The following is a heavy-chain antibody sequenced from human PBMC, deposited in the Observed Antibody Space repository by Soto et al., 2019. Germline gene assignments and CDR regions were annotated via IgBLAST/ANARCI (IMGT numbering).Heavy chain of an antibody. CDR3: ARRFLSRYYDSRGYYFNWFDT. V-gene: IGHV4-4*02. CDR2: IYHSGST. J-gene: IGHJ5*02. Sequence: SLTCAVSGGSISSSNWWSWVRQPPGKGLEWIGEIYHSGSTNYNPSLKSRVTISVDKSKNQFSLKLSSVTAADTAVYYCARRFLSRYYDSRGYYFNWFDTWGQGTLVTVSS. CDR1: GGSISSSNW. D-gene: IGHD3-22*01.